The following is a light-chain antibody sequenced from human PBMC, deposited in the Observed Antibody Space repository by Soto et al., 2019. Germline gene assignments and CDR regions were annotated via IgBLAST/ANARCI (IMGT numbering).Light chain of an antibody. CDR2: GAS. V-gene: IGKV3-20*01. CDR1: QSVSSSY. Sequence: EVVLTQSPGTLGLSPGERATLSCRASQSVSSSYLAWYQQTPGQAPRLLSYGASSRATGIPDRFSGSRSGTDFTLTASRLEPEDFAVSYCQQYGSSPITFGQGTR. J-gene: IGKJ5*01. CDR3: QQYGSSPIT.